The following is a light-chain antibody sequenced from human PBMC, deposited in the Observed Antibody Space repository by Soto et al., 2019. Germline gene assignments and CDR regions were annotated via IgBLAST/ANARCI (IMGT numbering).Light chain of an antibody. Sequence: DIQMTQSPSTLSASVGDRVTITCRASQSINNWLAWYQQKPGKAPKLLIFDASSLESGVPSRFSSSASGTEFTLTISSLQPDDFATYYCQQYNNYLYTFGQGTKLEIK. CDR3: QQYNNYLYT. CDR1: QSINNW. J-gene: IGKJ2*01. CDR2: DAS. V-gene: IGKV1-5*01.